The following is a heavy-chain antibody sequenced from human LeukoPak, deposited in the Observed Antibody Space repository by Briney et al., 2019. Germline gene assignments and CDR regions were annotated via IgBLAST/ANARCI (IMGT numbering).Heavy chain of an antibody. CDR3: ARDGNYYGSGTPGSFDY. CDR2: MNPNSGNT. D-gene: IGHD3-10*01. V-gene: IGHV1-8*01. CDR1: GYTFTSYD. Sequence: GASVKVSCKASGYTFTSYDINWVRQATGQGLEWMGWMNPNSGNTGYAQKFQGRVTMTRNTSISTAYMELSSLRSEDTAVYYCARDGNYYGSGTPGSFDYWGQGTLVTVSS. J-gene: IGHJ4*02.